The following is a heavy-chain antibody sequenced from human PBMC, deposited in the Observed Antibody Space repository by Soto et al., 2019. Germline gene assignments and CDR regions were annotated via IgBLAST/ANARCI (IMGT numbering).Heavy chain of an antibody. Sequence: QVHLVQSGAEVKKSGASVKVSCEASGYSFTAYCVHWVRQAPGQGLEWMGWINPNRGGTNYAQRWEGRGAMTTDTSTNTAYMELNSLKSDDTALYFCARSSGTYADFDYGGQGTQVTVSS. CDR3: ARSSGTYADFDY. D-gene: IGHD1-26*01. CDR1: GYSFTAYC. J-gene: IGHJ4*01. CDR2: INPNRGGT. V-gene: IGHV1-2*02.